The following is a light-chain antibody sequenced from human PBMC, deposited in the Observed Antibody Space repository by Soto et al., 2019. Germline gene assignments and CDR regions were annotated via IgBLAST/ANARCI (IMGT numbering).Light chain of an antibody. CDR2: GAS. V-gene: IGKV3-15*01. J-gene: IGKJ4*01. CDR3: QQYSDWPPVT. CDR1: QGIGSN. Sequence: EVVMTQSPATLSLSPGDRATVSCRASQGIGSNLAWYQQKPGQAPRLLIYGASTRAGGVPARFSGSGSGTEFTLTISSLQSEDFAFYYCQQYSDWPPVTFGGVTKVEIK.